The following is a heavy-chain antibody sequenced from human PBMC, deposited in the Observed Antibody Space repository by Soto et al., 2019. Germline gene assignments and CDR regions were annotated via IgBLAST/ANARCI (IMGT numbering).Heavy chain of an antibody. CDR1: GGSISSSSYY. V-gene: IGHV4-39*01. J-gene: IGHJ4*02. Sequence: QLQLQESGPGLVKPSETLSLTCTVSGGSISSSSYYWGWIRQPPGKGLEWIGSIYYSGSTYYNPSLKSRVTISVDTSKTQFSLQLSSVTAADTAVYYCATLWFGEGNYWGQGTLVTVSS. D-gene: IGHD3-10*01. CDR3: ATLWFGEGNY. CDR2: IYYSGST.